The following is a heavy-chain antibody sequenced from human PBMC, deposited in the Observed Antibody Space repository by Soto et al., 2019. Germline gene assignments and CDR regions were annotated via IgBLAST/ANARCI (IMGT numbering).Heavy chain of an antibody. CDR1: GYSFSTYS. D-gene: IGHD1-1*01. CDR3: ARGKGMEENYYYHGMDV. J-gene: IGHJ6*02. V-gene: IGHV1-3*01. CDR2: INGANGNT. Sequence: QVQVVQSGAEVKKPGASVKVSCKASGYSFSTYSMHWVRQAPGQGLEWMGWINGANGNTRYSQKFKDRVSISRDTPASTGYRELSSLRSEDPAVYYCARGKGMEENYYYHGMDVWGPGATGIVSS.